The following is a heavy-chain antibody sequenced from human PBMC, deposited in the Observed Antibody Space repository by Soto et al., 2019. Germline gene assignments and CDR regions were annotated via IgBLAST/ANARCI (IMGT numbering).Heavy chain of an antibody. D-gene: IGHD3-22*01. CDR2: IYYIGST. V-gene: IGHV4-61*01. CDR3: ARGVLYYYDSGGYYWFDP. J-gene: IGHJ5*02. Sequence: SETLSLTCTVSGGSVSSGSYYWSWIRQPPGKGLEWIGYIYYIGSTNYNPSLKSRVTISVDTSKNQFSLKLSSATAADTAVYYCARGVLYYYDSGGYYWFDPWGQGTLVTVSS. CDR1: GGSVSSGSYY.